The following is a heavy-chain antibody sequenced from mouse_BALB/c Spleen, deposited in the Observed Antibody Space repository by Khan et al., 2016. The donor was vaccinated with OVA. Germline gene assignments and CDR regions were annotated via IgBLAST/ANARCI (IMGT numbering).Heavy chain of an antibody. Sequence: EVELVESGGDLVKPGGSLKLSCAASGFTFSSYSMSWVRQTPDKRLECVASISSGGDYTYYPDSVKGRFTISRDHAKNTLYLQMSDLMSEDTAMYYCADHFTGSDAYWGQGTLVTVSA. CDR2: ISSGGDYT. CDR1: GFTFSSYS. D-gene: IGHD4-1*01. J-gene: IGHJ3*01. CDR3: ADHFTGSDAY. V-gene: IGHV5-6*01.